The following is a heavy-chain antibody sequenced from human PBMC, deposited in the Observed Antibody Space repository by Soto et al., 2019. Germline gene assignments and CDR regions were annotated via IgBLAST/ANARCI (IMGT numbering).Heavy chain of an antibody. CDR2: IYYSGST. D-gene: IGHD1-26*01. J-gene: IGHJ5*02. V-gene: IGHV4-31*03. CDR1: GGSINRSGYF. CDR3: TRHPGRGRYFWFDP. Sequence: PSETLSLTCTVSGGSINRSGYFWSWIRHHPGRGLEWIGYIYYSGSTYYNPSLKSRVTISVDTSKKQFSLKLSSVTAADTAVYYCTRHPGRGRYFWFDPWGQGTLVTVSS.